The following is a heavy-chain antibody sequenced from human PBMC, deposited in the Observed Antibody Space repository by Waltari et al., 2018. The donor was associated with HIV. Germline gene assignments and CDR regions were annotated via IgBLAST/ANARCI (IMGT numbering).Heavy chain of an antibody. D-gene: IGHD1-20*01. Sequence: QVQLVESGGGVVQPGRSLRLSCAASGFTFSNYHMHWVRQAPGKVLEWVALIWNDGVNKYYAGSVKGRFTITRDNSQNTLHLQMNSLRAEDTAVYYCARDRSYNMTRLGWFDPWGQGTLVTVSS. V-gene: IGHV3-33*01. CDR3: ARDRSYNMTRLGWFDP. CDR2: IWNDGVNK. CDR1: GFTFSNYH. J-gene: IGHJ5*02.